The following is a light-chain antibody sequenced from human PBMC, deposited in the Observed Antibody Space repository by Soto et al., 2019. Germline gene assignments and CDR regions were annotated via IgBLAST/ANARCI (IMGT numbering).Light chain of an antibody. CDR2: GAS. CDR1: QTIGTY. CDR3: QQSYSTPTWT. J-gene: IGKJ1*01. V-gene: IGKV1-39*01. Sequence: EIQMTQSPSSLSASVGVRVTLTCRASQTIGTYLNWYQQKPGRAPKLLIYGASSLQSGVPSRFSGTGSGTVFTLTINSLQPEDFATYYCQQSYSTPTWTFGQGTKVDIK.